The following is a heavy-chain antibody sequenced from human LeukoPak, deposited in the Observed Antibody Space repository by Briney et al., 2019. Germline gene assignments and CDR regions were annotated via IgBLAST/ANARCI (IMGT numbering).Heavy chain of an antibody. J-gene: IGHJ6*03. CDR3: ARDAKGHYYYYYMDV. CDR2: INHSGST. CDR1: GYSISSGYY. Sequence: SETLSLTCTVSGYSISSGYYWSWIRQPPGKGLEWIGEINHSGSTNYNPFLKSRVTISVDTSKNQFSLKLSSVTAADTAVYYCARDAKGHYYYYYMDVWGKGTTVTVSS. V-gene: IGHV4-38-2*02.